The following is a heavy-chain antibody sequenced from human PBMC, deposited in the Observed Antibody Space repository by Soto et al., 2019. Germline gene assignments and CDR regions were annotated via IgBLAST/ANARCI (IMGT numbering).Heavy chain of an antibody. D-gene: IGHD3-9*01. J-gene: IGHJ1*01. Sequence: PGGPLRLSCAAFEFTFRSYALGWVRQAPGKGLEWVAALDCTGGGTYYADAVKGRFTISRDNSKNTLFLQMNTLRALDTAVYYCANRRLNTFSSLSGFWGEGVQFSVSS. CDR3: ANRRLNTFSSLSGF. CDR1: EFTFRSYA. CDR2: LDCTGGGT. V-gene: IGHV3-23*01.